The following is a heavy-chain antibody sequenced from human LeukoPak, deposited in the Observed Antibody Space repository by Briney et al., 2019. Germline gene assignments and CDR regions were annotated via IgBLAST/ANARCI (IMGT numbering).Heavy chain of an antibody. D-gene: IGHD3-10*01. J-gene: IGHJ6*03. CDR2: IYPRDSDT. Sequence: GESLKISCKSSGYSFTSYWIGWVCQMPGKGLEWMGIIYPRDSDTRYGPSFQGQATISADKSISTAYLQWSSLKASDTAMYYCAGSLEAPNYYYYMDVWGKGTTVTVSS. V-gene: IGHV5-51*01. CDR3: AGSLEAPNYYYYMDV. CDR1: GYSFTSYW.